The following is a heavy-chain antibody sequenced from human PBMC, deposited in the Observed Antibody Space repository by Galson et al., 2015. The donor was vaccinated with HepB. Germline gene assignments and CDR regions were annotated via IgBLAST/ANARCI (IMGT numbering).Heavy chain of an antibody. CDR2: ISSSSSYT. V-gene: IGHV3-11*06. Sequence: SLRLSCAASGFTFSDYYMSWIRQAPGKGLEWVSYISSSSSYTNYADSVKGRFTISRDNAKNSLYLQMNSLRAEDTAVYYCAREGSYYDSSGYTQFDYWGQGTLVTVSS. J-gene: IGHJ4*02. CDR1: GFTFSDYY. D-gene: IGHD3-22*01. CDR3: AREGSYYDSSGYTQFDY.